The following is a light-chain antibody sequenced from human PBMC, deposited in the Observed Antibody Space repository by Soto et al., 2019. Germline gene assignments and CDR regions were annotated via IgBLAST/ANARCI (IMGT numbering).Light chain of an antibody. CDR2: AAS. V-gene: IGKV1-9*01. CDR3: QQLNSYPRT. CDR1: QGISSY. Sequence: DIQLTQSPSFLSASVGDRVTITCRASQGISSYLAWYQQKPGKAPKLLIYAASTLQSGVPSRFSGSGSGTEFTLTISSLQPEDFATYYRQQLNSYPRTFGGGTKVDIK. J-gene: IGKJ4*01.